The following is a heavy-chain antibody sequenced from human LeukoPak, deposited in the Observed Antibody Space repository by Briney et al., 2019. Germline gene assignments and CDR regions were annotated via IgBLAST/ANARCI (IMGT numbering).Heavy chain of an antibody. D-gene: IGHD3-10*01. CDR3: ARSLHYYGSGSFYY. CDR2: INPNSGGT. J-gene: IGHJ4*02. V-gene: IGHV1-2*04. Sequence: SVKVSCKASGYTFTGYYMHWVRQAPGQGLEWMGWINPNSGGTNYAQKFQGWVTMTRDTSISTAYMELSRLRSDDTAVYYCARSLHYYGSGSFYYWGQGTLVTVSS. CDR1: GYTFTGYY.